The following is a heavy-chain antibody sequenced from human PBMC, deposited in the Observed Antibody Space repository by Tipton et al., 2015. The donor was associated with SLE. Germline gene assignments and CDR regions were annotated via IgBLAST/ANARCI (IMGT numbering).Heavy chain of an antibody. CDR3: AREGRYPYYYYYMDV. Sequence: TLSLTCSVYGGSFSGYYWSWVRQSPGKGLDWIGEIDHTGGTNYKPSLKSRVTISVDTSKNQFSLKLSSVTAADTAVYYCAREGRYPYYYYYMDVWGKGTTVTVSS. J-gene: IGHJ6*03. CDR2: IDHTGGT. V-gene: IGHV4-34*01. D-gene: IGHD2-2*01. CDR1: GGSFSGYY.